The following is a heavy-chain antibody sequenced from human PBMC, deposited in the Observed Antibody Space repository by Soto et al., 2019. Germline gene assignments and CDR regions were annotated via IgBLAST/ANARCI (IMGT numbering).Heavy chain of an antibody. CDR3: ARYSSVSYFDY. Sequence: PSETLSLTCAVYGGSFSGYYWSWIRQPPGKGLEWIGEINHSGSTNYNPSLKSRVTISVDTSKNQFSLKLSSVTAADTAVYYCARYSSVSYFDYWGKGPLVTVSS. V-gene: IGHV4-34*01. D-gene: IGHD6-25*01. CDR1: GGSFSGYY. CDR2: INHSGST. J-gene: IGHJ4*02.